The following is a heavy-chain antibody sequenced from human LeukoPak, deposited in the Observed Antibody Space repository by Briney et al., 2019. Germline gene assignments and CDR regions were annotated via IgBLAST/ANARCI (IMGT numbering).Heavy chain of an antibody. Sequence: EASVKVSCKASGYTFTGYYMHWVRQAPGQGLEWMGWINPNSGGTNYAQKFQGRVTMTRDTSISTAYMELSRLRSDDTAVYYCARVPALYFDWLSHFDYWGQGTLVTVSS. D-gene: IGHD3-9*01. CDR3: ARVPALYFDWLSHFDY. CDR2: INPNSGGT. J-gene: IGHJ4*02. CDR1: GYTFTGYY. V-gene: IGHV1-2*02.